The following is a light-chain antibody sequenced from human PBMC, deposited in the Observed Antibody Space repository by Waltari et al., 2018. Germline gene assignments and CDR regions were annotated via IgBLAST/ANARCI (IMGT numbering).Light chain of an antibody. J-gene: IGLJ2*01. CDR1: SSNIKTNY. CDR2: RSN. Sequence: QSVLTQPPSASGTPGQSVTISCSGSSSNIKTNYVYWYQQLPGAAPKLLIYRSNQRPYGVPDRFSGSKSGTSGCLAISGLRSEDEADYYCASWDESLNGVVFGGGTRLTVL. V-gene: IGLV1-47*01. CDR3: ASWDESLNGVV.